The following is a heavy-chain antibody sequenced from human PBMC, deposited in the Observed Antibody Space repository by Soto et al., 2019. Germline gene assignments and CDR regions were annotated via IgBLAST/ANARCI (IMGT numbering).Heavy chain of an antibody. V-gene: IGHV3-30-3*01. D-gene: IGHD1-20*01. CDR3: ARDGIHQAGSFDFDC. CDR1: GFTFSQYT. J-gene: IGHJ4*02. Sequence: QVQLVESGGDVVQPGRSLTLSCAASGFTFSQYTVHWVRQAPGKGLEWVAAISSDGNSKYYADSVKGRFTISRDSSKNTLFLQMNSLRADDTAVYSCARDGIHQAGSFDFDCCGQGTLVTVSS. CDR2: ISSDGNSK.